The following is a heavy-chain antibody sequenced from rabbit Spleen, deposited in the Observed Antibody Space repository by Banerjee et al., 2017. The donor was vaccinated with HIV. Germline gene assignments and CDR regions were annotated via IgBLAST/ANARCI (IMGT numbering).Heavy chain of an antibody. D-gene: IGHD1-1*01. CDR1: GFSFSSSDY. J-gene: IGHJ6*01. V-gene: IGHV1S45*01. Sequence: QEQLVESGGGLVQPGGSLTLTCTASGFSFSSSDYMCWVRQAPGKGLECIACIYGGVIGSTYYATWAKGRFTISKTSSTTVILEVTRLTAADTATYFCARDTSSSFSSYGMDLWGPGTLVTVS. CDR3: ARDTSSSFSSYGMDL. CDR2: IYGGVIGST.